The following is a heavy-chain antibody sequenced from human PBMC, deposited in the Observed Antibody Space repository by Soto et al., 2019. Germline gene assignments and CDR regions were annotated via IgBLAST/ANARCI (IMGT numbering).Heavy chain of an antibody. CDR1: GGSISSGDYY. CDR2: IYYSGST. V-gene: IGHV4-30-4*01. CDR3: ARGYDSSGYYYGIFDY. J-gene: IGHJ4*02. Sequence: SETLSLTCTVSGGSISSGDYYRSWIRQPPGKGLEWIGYIYYSGSTYYNPSLKSRVTISVDTSKNQFSLKLSSVTAADTAVYYCARGYDSSGYYYGIFDYWGQGTLVTVSS. D-gene: IGHD3-22*01.